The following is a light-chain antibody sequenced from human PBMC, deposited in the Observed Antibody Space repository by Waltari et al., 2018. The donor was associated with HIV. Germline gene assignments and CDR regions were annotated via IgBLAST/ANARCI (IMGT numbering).Light chain of an antibody. V-gene: IGKV1-27*01. Sequence: IQMTQSPSSLSASVGDRVTITCRTSQGISNYLAWYQQKPGKVPQLLIYAASTLQSGVPSRFSASGSGTEFTLTISSLQPEDVATYYCQKCDSAPFTIGPGTTVDIK. CDR1: QGISNY. CDR2: AAS. CDR3: QKCDSAPFT. J-gene: IGKJ3*01.